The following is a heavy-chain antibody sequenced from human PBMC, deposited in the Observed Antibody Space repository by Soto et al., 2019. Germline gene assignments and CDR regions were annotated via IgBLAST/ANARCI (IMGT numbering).Heavy chain of an antibody. V-gene: IGHV1-8*03. J-gene: IGHJ1*01. Sequence: ASVKVSCKTSGFTFSDFDINCVRLATGQGLEWMAWMNPKTGDTGYTQKFQGRITTTRDTSTGAAYMELSSLRAEDTAVYYCATGKYSYDTIDYPILRYWGQGTPVTVSS. CDR2: MNPKTGDT. CDR3: ATGKYSYDTIDYPILRY. D-gene: IGHD3-22*01. CDR1: GFTFSDFD.